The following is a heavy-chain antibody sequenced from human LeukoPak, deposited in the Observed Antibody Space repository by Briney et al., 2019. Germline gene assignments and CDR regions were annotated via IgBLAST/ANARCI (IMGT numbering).Heavy chain of an antibody. CDR3: ASQSDMVYGDAFDI. CDR1: GFTFSSYS. V-gene: IGHV3-21*01. Sequence: GGSLRLSCAASGFTFSSYSMNWVRQAPGKGLEWVSSISSSSSYIYYADSVKGRFTISRDNAKNSLYLQMNSLRAEDTAVYYCASQSDMVYGDAFDIWGQGTMVTVSS. CDR2: ISSSSSYI. J-gene: IGHJ3*02. D-gene: IGHD2-8*01.